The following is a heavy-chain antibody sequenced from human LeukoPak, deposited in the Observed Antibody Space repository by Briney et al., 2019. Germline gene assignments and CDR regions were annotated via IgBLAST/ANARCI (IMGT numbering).Heavy chain of an antibody. Sequence: GGSLRLSCAASGFTFSSYAMSWVRQAPGKGLEWVSGISGCGGRTSYAVSGKSRFTISRDNNKNTLYLQITAPRAEDAVVYCGAKGSGIGVAGYPLDSWGQGTLVTVSS. D-gene: IGHD6-19*01. V-gene: IGHV3-23*01. CDR1: GFTFSSYA. J-gene: IGHJ4*02. CDR2: ISGCGGRT. CDR3: AKGSGIGVAGYPLDS.